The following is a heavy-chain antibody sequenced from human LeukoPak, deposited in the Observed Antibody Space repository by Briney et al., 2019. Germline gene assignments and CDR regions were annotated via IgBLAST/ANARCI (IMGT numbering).Heavy chain of an antibody. CDR1: GGSISSSSYY. D-gene: IGHD4-23*01. CDR2: IYYSGSS. V-gene: IGHV4-39*07. J-gene: IGHJ6*02. Sequence: PSETLSLTCTVSGGSISSSSYYWGWIRQPPGKGLEWIGSIYYSGSSNYNPPLQSRVTMSVDTSKNQFSLKLSSVTAADTAVYYCARDDYGGKYGMDVWGQGTTVTVSS. CDR3: ARDDYGGKYGMDV.